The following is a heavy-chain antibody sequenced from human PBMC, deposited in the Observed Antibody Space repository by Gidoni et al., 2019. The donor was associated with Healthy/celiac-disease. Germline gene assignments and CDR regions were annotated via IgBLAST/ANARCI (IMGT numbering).Heavy chain of an antibody. V-gene: IGHV3-15*01. Sequence: EVQLVESGGGLVKPGGSLRLSCAASGYTFSNAWMSWVRQAPGKGLEWVGRIKSKTDGGKTDYAAPVKGRFTISRDDSKNTLYLQMNSLKTEDTAVYYCTTDMGSSGSYFKSSPYYYGMDVWGQGTTVTVSS. D-gene: IGHD3-10*01. J-gene: IGHJ6*02. CDR1: GYTFSNAW. CDR3: TTDMGSSGSYFKSSPYYYGMDV. CDR2: IKSKTDGGKT.